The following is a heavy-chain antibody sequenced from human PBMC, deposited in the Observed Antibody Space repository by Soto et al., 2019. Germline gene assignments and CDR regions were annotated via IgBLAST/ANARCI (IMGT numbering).Heavy chain of an antibody. CDR1: GGTFSSYA. CDR2: IIPIFGTA. CDR3: AHQTDYDSSGPRLAAFDI. J-gene: IGHJ3*02. D-gene: IGHD3-22*01. Sequence: VASVKVSCKASGGTFSSYAISWVRQAPGQGLEWMGGIIPIFGTANYAQKFQGRVTITADESTSTAYMELSSLRSEDTAVYYCAHQTDYDSSGPRLAAFDIWGQGTMVTVSS. V-gene: IGHV1-69*13.